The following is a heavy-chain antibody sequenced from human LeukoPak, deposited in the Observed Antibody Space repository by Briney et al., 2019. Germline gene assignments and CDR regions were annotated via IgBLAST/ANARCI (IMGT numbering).Heavy chain of an antibody. CDR3: ARAGYYDSSGYYYRDAFDI. CDR2: ISYDGSNR. Sequence: GGSLRLSCAASGFTFSSYAMHWVRQAPGKGLEWVAVISYDGSNRYYADSVKGRFTISRDNSKNTLYLQMNSLRAEDTAVYYCARAGYYDSSGYYYRDAFDIWGQGTMVTVSS. V-gene: IGHV3-30*01. D-gene: IGHD3-22*01. CDR1: GFTFSSYA. J-gene: IGHJ3*02.